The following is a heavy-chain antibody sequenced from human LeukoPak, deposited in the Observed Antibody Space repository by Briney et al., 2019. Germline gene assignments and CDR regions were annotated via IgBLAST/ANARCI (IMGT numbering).Heavy chain of an antibody. D-gene: IGHD2-2*01. V-gene: IGHV4-31*03. CDR1: GGSISSGGYY. Sequence: SQTLSLTCTVSGGSISSGGYYWSWIRQHPGKGLEWIGYIYYSGSTHYNPSLKSRVTISVDTSKNQFSLKLSSVTAADTAVYYCEREVGYPDCSSTSCSRRDWFDPWGQGTLVTVSS. CDR2: IYYSGST. CDR3: EREVGYPDCSSTSCSRRDWFDP. J-gene: IGHJ5*02.